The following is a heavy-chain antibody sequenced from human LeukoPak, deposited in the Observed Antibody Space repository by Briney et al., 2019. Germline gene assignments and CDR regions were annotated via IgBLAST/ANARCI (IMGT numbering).Heavy chain of an antibody. CDR3: ARDYYDSSGYYGSLGY. CDR1: GGTFSSYA. D-gene: IGHD3-22*01. J-gene: IGHJ4*02. CDR2: IIPIFGTA. Sequence: GASVKVSCKASGGTFSSYAISWVRQAPGQGLEWMGGIIPIFGTANYAQKFQGGVTITTDESTSTAYMELSSLRSEDTAVYYCARDYYDSSGYYGSLGYWGQGTLVTVSS. V-gene: IGHV1-69*05.